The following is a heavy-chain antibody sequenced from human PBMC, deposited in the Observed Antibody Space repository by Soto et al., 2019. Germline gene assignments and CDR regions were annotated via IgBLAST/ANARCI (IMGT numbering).Heavy chain of an antibody. J-gene: IGHJ5*02. V-gene: IGHV4-34*01. D-gene: IGHD2-15*01. Sequence: SETLSLTCAVYGESLSGYYWTWIRQPPGKGLEWIGEINHSGSTDYNPSLKSRVTISVDTSKNHFSLKLSSVTAADTAVYYCARSLGYCSGGGCYSRGNWFDPWGQGTLVTVSS. CDR3: ARSLGYCSGGGCYSRGNWFDP. CDR1: GESLSGYY. CDR2: INHSGST.